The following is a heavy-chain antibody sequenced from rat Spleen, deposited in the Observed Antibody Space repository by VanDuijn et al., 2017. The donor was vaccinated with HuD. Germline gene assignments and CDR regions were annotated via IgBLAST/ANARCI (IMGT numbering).Heavy chain of an antibody. CDR2: ISPSGGNT. D-gene: IGHD5-1*01. CDR3: ATDPVGAWYFDY. V-gene: IGHV5-25*01. CDR1: GFTFSNYY. Sequence: EVQLVESGGGLVQPGRSMKLSCAASGFTFSNYYMAWVRQAPTKGLEWVTSISPSGGNTYYRDSVKGRFTISRDNAKSTLYLQMDSLRSEDTATYYCATDPVGAWYFDYWGQGVMVTVSS. J-gene: IGHJ2*01.